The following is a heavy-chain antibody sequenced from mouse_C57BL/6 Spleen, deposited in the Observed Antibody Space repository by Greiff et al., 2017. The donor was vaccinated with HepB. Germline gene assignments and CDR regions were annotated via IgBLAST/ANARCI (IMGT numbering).Heavy chain of an antibody. Sequence: EVQLQQSGPGLVKPSQSLSLTCSVTGYSITSGYYWNWIRQFPGNKLEWMGYISYDGSNNYNPSLKNRISITRDTSKNQFFLKLNSVTTEDTATYYCARGGWDVTFDYWGQGTTPTVSS. V-gene: IGHV3-6*01. CDR3: ARGGWDVTFDY. CDR2: ISYDGSN. CDR1: GYSITSGYY. J-gene: IGHJ2*01. D-gene: IGHD4-1*01.